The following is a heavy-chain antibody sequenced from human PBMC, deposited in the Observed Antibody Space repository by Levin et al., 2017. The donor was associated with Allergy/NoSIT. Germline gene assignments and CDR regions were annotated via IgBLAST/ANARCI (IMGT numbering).Heavy chain of an antibody. CDR3: AKGSPGDYYYFDY. D-gene: IGHD4-17*01. CDR2: ISGSGGST. CDR1: GFTFSSYA. Sequence: GESLKISCAASGFTFSSYAMSWVRQAPGKGLEWVSAISGSGGSTYYADSVKGRFTISRDNSKNTLYLQMNSLRAEDTAVYYCAKGSPGDYYYFDYWGQGTLVTVSS. V-gene: IGHV3-23*01. J-gene: IGHJ4*02.